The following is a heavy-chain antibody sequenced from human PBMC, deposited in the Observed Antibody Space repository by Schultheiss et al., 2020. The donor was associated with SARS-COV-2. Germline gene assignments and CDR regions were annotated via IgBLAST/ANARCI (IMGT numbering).Heavy chain of an antibody. CDR2: IYYSGST. CDR1: GGSISSGGYY. D-gene: IGHD3-22*01. V-gene: IGHV4-31*03. Sequence: SQTLSLTCTVSGGSISSGGYYWSWIRQHPGKGLEWIGYIYYSGSTYYNPSLKSRVTISVDTSKNQFSLGLSSVTAADTAVYYCASLLNYYDSSGYYYGAFDIWGQGTMVTVSS. J-gene: IGHJ3*02. CDR3: ASLLNYYDSSGYYYGAFDI.